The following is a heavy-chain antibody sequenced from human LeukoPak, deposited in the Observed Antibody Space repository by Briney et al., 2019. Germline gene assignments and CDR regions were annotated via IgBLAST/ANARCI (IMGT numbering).Heavy chain of an antibody. V-gene: IGHV4-34*01. CDR1: GGSFSGYY. Sequence: PSETLSLTCAVYGGSFSGYYWSWIRQPPGKGLEWIGEINHSGSTNYNPSLKSRVTISVDTSKNQFSLKLSSVTAADTAVYYCARAPYGDYCDYWGQGTLVTVSS. CDR2: INHSGST. D-gene: IGHD4-17*01. J-gene: IGHJ4*02. CDR3: ARAPYGDYCDY.